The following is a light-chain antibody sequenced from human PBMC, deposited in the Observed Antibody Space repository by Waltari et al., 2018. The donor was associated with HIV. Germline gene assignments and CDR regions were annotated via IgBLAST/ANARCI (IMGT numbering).Light chain of an antibody. CDR2: EDT. J-gene: IGLJ1*01. CDR1: SSDVGGYSL. CDR3: CSYGGFTTYV. V-gene: IGLV2-23*01. Sequence: QSALTQPASVSGSPGQSITISCIGTSSDVGGYSLVSWYQHHPVKAPQLLIFEDTERPECVSNRFSASKSGTAASLTIAGLLAEDAADYYCCSYGGFTTYVFGSGTKVTVL.